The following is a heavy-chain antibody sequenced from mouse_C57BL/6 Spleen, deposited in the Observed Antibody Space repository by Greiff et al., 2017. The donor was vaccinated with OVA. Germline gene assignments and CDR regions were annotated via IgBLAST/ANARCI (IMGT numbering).Heavy chain of an antibody. D-gene: IGHD2-12*01. CDR1: GYTFTSYW. J-gene: IGHJ2*01. CDR3: ARGWDYSRSYFDY. CDR2: IHPNSGST. V-gene: IGHV1-64*01. Sequence: QVQLQQPGAELVKPGASVKLSCKASGYTFTSYWMHWVKQRPGQGLEWIGMIHPNSGSTNYNEKFKSKATLTVDKSSSTAYMQLSSLTSEDSAVYYCARGWDYSRSYFDYWGQGTTLTVSS.